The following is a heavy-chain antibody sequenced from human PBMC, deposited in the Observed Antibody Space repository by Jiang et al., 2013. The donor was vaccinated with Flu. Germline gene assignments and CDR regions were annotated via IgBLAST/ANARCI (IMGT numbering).Heavy chain of an antibody. J-gene: IGHJ4*02. D-gene: IGHD3-10*01. CDR3: ARGDLWFREF. Sequence: SLTCAVFGGSLSGYYWSWVRQPPGKGLEWIGEINHSGSTNYNPSLKSRVTISIDTSKNQFSLKLTSVTAADTAVYYCARGDLWFREFWGQGTLVTVSS. CDR1: GGSLSGYY. V-gene: IGHV4-34*01. CDR2: INHSGST.